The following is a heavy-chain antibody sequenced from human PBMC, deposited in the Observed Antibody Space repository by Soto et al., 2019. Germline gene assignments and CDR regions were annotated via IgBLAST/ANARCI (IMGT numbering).Heavy chain of an antibody. CDR3: ARLAGIAAADY. D-gene: IGHD6-13*01. Sequence: QLQLQESGPGLVKPSETLSLTCTVSGGSISSTRYYWGWFRQPPGKGLEWIGSIDYSGSTYYTPSLRSRVTISVHTSKNQFSLKLSSVTAADPAVYYCARLAGIAAADYWGQGTVVTVSS. V-gene: IGHV4-39*01. CDR2: IDYSGST. J-gene: IGHJ4*02. CDR1: GGSISSTRYY.